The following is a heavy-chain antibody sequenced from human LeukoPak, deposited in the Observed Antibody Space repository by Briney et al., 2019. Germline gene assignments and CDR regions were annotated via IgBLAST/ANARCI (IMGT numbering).Heavy chain of an antibody. Sequence: SETLSLTCAVSGGPSSRCYWTWIRQSPGQGLEWIGYVHTSGSTTYNPSLNSRATISLDTSKSQFSLKLTSVTAADTAVYFCAMETMTRELLSGYYWGQGTLVTVSS. CDR1: GGPSSRCY. CDR2: VHTSGST. J-gene: IGHJ4*02. V-gene: IGHV4-4*08. CDR3: AMETMTRELLSGYY. D-gene: IGHD2/OR15-2a*01.